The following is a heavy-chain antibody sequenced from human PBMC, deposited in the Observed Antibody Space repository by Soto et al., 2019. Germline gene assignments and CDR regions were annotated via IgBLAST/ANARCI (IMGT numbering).Heavy chain of an antibody. CDR1: GFTFSTYA. Sequence: HPGGSLRLSCAASGFTFSTYAMGWVRQAPGKGLEWVPSISNGGRNTYYADSVRGRFTLSRDDSKSTLYLQMNSLKADDTAVYYCAKIGTVTANFDYWGQGTLVTVSS. D-gene: IGHD2-21*02. CDR2: ISNGGRNT. J-gene: IGHJ4*02. V-gene: IGHV3-23*01. CDR3: AKIGTVTANFDY.